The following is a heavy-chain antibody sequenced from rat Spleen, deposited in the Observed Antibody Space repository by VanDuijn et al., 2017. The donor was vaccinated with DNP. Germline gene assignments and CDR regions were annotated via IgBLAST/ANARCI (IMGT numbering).Heavy chain of an antibody. CDR3: AKVRTTGIPGFAY. CDR2: ISPSGDTT. D-gene: IGHD1-9*01. J-gene: IGHJ3*01. V-gene: IGHV5-19*01. Sequence: EVQLVESGGGLVQPGRSLKLSCAASGFTFSYYDMAWVRQAPTKGLEWVASISPSGDTTYYRDSVKGRFTIYRDNAENTVYLQMNSLRSEDTATYYCAKVRTTGIPGFAYWGQGTLVTVSS. CDR1: GFTFSYYD.